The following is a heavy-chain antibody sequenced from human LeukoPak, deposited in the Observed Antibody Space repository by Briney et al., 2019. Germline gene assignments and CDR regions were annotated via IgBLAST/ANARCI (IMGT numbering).Heavy chain of an antibody. J-gene: IGHJ4*02. V-gene: IGHV3-23*01. Sequence: GGSLRLSCAASRFTFSNHAMSWVRQAPGKGLEWVSAITGNGDYTDYADSVKGRFTISRDNSKNTAYLQMNSLRSEDTAVYYCAKRSGINYGFFDSWGQGTLVTVSS. D-gene: IGHD1-26*01. CDR1: RFTFSNHA. CDR2: ITGNGDYT. CDR3: AKRSGINYGFFDS.